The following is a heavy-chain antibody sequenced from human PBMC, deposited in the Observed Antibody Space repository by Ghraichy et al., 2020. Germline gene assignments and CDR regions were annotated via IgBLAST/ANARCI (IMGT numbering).Heavy chain of an antibody. CDR2: ISAYNGNT. V-gene: IGHV1-18*01. Sequence: ASVKVSCKASGYTFTSYGISWVRQAPGQGLEWMGWISAYNGNTNYAQKLQGRVTMTTDTSTSTAYMELRSLRSDDTAVYYCARVGCSSTSCYRVYGMDVWGQGTTVTVSS. D-gene: IGHD2-2*01. CDR3: ARVGCSSTSCYRVYGMDV. CDR1: GYTFTSYG. J-gene: IGHJ6*02.